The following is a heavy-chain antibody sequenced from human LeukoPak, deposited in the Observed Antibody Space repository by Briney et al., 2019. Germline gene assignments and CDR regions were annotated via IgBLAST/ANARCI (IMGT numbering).Heavy chain of an antibody. CDR3: AISTEYYYGMDV. Sequence: ASVKVSCKVSGYTLTELSMHWVRQAPGKGLEWIGGFDPEDGETIYAQKFQGRVTMTEDTSTDTAYMELSSLRSEDTAVYYCAISTEYYYGMDVWGQGTTVTVSS. D-gene: IGHD3-3*02. J-gene: IGHJ6*02. CDR1: GYTLTELS. CDR2: FDPEDGET. V-gene: IGHV1-24*01.